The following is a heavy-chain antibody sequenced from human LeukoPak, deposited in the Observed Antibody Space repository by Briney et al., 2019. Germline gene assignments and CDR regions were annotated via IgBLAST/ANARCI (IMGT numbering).Heavy chain of an antibody. CDR3: ASPADDYYGSATAFDY. CDR2: ISVYNGNT. J-gene: IGHJ4*02. CDR1: GYTFTSYG. D-gene: IGHD3-10*01. Sequence: GASVKVSCKASGYTFTSYGISWVRQAPGQGLEWMGWISVYNGNTNYAQKFRGRVTMTTDTSTSTAYMELRSLRSDDTAVYYCASPADDYYGSATAFDYWGQGTLVTVSS. V-gene: IGHV1-18*01.